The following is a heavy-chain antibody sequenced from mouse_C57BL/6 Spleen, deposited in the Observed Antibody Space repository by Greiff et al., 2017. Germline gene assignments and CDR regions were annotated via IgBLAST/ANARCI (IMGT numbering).Heavy chain of an antibody. CDR3: ARSPGVEYFDY. Sequence: QVQLKESGAELARPGASVKMSCKASGYTFTSYTMHWVKQRPGQGLEWIGYINPSSGYTKYNQKFKDKATLTADKSSSTAYMQLSSLTSEDSAVYYCARSPGVEYFDYWGQGTTLTVSS. CDR1: GYTFTSYT. V-gene: IGHV1-4*01. J-gene: IGHJ2*01. D-gene: IGHD4-1*01. CDR2: INPSSGYT.